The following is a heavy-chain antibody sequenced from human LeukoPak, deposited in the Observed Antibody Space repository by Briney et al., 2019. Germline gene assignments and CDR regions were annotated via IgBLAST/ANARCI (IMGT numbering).Heavy chain of an antibody. V-gene: IGHV3-21*05. CDR3: ARDLGGSSSWTPSSDY. CDR1: GFNSSTYS. CDR2: INSDSIWT. Sequence: GGSLRLSCAASGFNSSTYSMNWVRQVPGKGLEWVAYINSDSIWTYYADSVKGRFTISRDNSKNTLYLQMNSLRAEDTAVYFCARDLGGSSSWTPSSDYWGQGTLVTVSS. J-gene: IGHJ4*02. D-gene: IGHD6-13*01.